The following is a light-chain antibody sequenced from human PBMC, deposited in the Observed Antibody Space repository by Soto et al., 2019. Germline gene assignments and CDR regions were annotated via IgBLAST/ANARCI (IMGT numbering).Light chain of an antibody. CDR2: DAS. CDR3: QQYESYSPWT. V-gene: IGKV1-5*01. J-gene: IGKJ1*01. Sequence: DIQMTQSPSTLSASVGDRVTITCRASQSISSWLAWYQQKPRKAPKLLIYDASTLQSGVPSRYSGSGSGTEFTLTISNLQPDDFATYYCQQYESYSPWTFGQGTKVDIK. CDR1: QSISSW.